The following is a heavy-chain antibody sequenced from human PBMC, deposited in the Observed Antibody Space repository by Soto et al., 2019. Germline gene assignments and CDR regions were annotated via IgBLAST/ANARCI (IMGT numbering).Heavy chain of an antibody. V-gene: IGHV3-30*18. CDR2: ISYDGSNK. CDR3: AKEGMVRGLYGMAV. CDR1: GFTFSSYG. Sequence: QVQLVESGGGVVQPGRSLRLSCAASGFTFSSYGMHWVRQAPGKGLEWVAVISYDGSNKYYADSVKGRFTISRDNSKNTLYLQMNSLRAEDTAVYYCAKEGMVRGLYGMAVWGQGTTVTVSS. D-gene: IGHD3-10*01. J-gene: IGHJ6*02.